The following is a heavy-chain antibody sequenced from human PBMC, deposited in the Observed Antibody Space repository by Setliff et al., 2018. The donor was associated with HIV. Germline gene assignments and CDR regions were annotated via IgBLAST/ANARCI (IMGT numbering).Heavy chain of an antibody. CDR3: ARDSGVSIFGVVISGPPDY. V-gene: IGHV1-3*01. J-gene: IGHJ4*02. CDR2: INLVTGKT. Sequence: ASVKVSCKASGGTFSSYAISWVRQVPGQGLEWMGWINLVTGKTAYLQKFQGRVTITRDTSASTAYMELSSLRSEDTAVYYCARDSGVSIFGVVISGPPDYWGQGTLVTVSS. D-gene: IGHD3-3*01. CDR1: GGTFSSYA.